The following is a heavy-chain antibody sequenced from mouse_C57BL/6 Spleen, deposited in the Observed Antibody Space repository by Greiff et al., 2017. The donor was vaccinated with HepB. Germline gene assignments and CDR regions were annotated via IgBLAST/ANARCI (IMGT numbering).Heavy chain of an antibody. CDR1: GYTFTSYW. J-gene: IGHJ2*01. CDR3: ANDYCSSCLFDY. V-gene: IGHV1-50*01. D-gene: IGHD1-1*01. CDR2: IDPSDSYT. Sequence: QVQLQQPGAELVKPGASVKLSCKASGYTFTSYWMQWVKQRPGQGLEWIGEIDPSDSYTNYNPKFKGKATLTVDTSSSTAYMQLSSLTSEDSAVYDWANDYCSSCLFDYWGQGTTLTVSS.